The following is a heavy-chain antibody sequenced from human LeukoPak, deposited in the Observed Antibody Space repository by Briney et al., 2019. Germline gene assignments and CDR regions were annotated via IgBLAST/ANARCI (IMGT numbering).Heavy chain of an antibody. CDR1: GFTFSTYW. V-gene: IGHV3-7*01. D-gene: IGHD3-22*01. Sequence: PGGSLRLSCAASGFTFSTYWMTWVRQAPVKGLEWVANINQDGSKINYVDSVKGRITISRDNAKNSLYLQMNSLRAEDTAVYYCARDNTYSSGGNYYDRFDYWGQGTLVTVSS. CDR2: INQDGSKI. CDR3: ARDNTYSSGGNYYDRFDY. J-gene: IGHJ4*02.